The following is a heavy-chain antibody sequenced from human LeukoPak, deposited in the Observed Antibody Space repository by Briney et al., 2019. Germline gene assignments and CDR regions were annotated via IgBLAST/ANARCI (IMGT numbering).Heavy chain of an antibody. Sequence: PSETLSLTCTVSGGSISSYYWSWIRQPPGKGLEWIGYIYYSGSTNYNPSLKSRVTISVDTSKNQFSLKLSSVTAADTAVYYCARFQVAGSSWYSGYYYMDVWGKGTTVTISS. D-gene: IGHD6-13*01. V-gene: IGHV4-59*01. CDR3: ARFQVAGSSWYSGYYYMDV. CDR2: IYYSGST. CDR1: GGSISSYY. J-gene: IGHJ6*03.